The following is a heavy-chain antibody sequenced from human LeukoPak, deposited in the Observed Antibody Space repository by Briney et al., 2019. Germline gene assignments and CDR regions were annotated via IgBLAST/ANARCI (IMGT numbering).Heavy chain of an antibody. CDR3: ARKGYSSPFDY. CDR2: INHSGST. D-gene: IGHD6-13*01. CDR1: GGSFSGYY. Sequence: SETLSLTCAVYGGSFSGYYWSWIRQPPGKGLEWIGEINHSGSTNYNPSLKSRATISVDTSKNQFSLKLSSVTAADTAVYYCARKGYSSPFDYWGQGTLVTVSS. V-gene: IGHV4-34*01. J-gene: IGHJ4*02.